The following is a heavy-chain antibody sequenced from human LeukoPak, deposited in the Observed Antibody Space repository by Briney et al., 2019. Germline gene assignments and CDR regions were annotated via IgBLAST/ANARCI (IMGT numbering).Heavy chain of an antibody. D-gene: IGHD2-2*01. CDR1: GYSFTSYW. V-gene: IGHV5-51*01. J-gene: IGHJ5*02. Sequence: GESLKIFCKGSGYSFTSYWIGWVRQMPGKRLEMMWIIYPGESDTRDSPSFQGQVTISSDKSINTAYLQWSSLKASDTAIYYCVRRDITSRYVVWFDPLGQGTPVTVSS. CDR3: VRRDITSRYVVWFDP. CDR2: IYPGESDT.